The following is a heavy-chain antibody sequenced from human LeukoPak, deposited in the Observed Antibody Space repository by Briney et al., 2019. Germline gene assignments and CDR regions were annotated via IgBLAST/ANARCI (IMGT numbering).Heavy chain of an antibody. V-gene: IGHV1-69*06. CDR3: ARRVAARAGVFDY. CDR1: GGTFSSYA. CDR2: IIPVFGTA. J-gene: IGHJ4*02. Sequence: SVKVSCKASGGTFSSYAINWVRQAPGQGLEWMGGIIPVFGTANYAQKFQGRVTVTADKSTSTAYMELSSLRFEDTAVYYCARRVAARAGVFDYWGQGTLVTVSS. D-gene: IGHD6-6*01.